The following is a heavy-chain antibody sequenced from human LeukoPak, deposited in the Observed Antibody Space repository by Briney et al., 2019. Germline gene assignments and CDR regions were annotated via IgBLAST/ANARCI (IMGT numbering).Heavy chain of an antibody. CDR1: GFTFSSYG. CDR3: AKDAGVAPGAFDI. D-gene: IGHD7-27*01. Sequence: GSLRLSCAASGFTFSSYGMHWVRQAPGKGLEWVAFIRYDGSNKYYADSVKGRFTISRDNSKNTLYLQMNSLRAEDTAVYYCAKDAGVAPGAFDIWGQGTMVTVSS. CDR2: IRYDGSNK. J-gene: IGHJ3*02. V-gene: IGHV3-30*02.